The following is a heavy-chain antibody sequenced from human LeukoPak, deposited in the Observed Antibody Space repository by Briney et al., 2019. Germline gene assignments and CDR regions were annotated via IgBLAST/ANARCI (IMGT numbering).Heavy chain of an antibody. V-gene: IGHV1-46*01. CDR3: ARDVFGGGF. D-gene: IGHD3-16*01. J-gene: IGHJ4*02. Sequence: ASVKVSCKASGYTFTNFYIHWVRQAPGQGLEWMGIINPSGGSTSYAQKFQGRVTMTRDVSTSTVYMELSSLRSKDTAVYYCARDVFGGGFWGQGTLVTVSS. CDR1: GYTFTNFY. CDR2: INPSGGST.